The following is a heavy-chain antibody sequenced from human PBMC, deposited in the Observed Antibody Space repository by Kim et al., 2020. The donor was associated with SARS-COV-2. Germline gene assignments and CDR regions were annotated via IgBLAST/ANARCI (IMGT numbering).Heavy chain of an antibody. Sequence: SVKVSCKASGGTFSSYAISWVRQAPGQGLEWMGGIIPIFGTANYAQKFQGRVTITADESTSTAYMELSSLRSEDTAVYYCATRQPYSGYDRYYYGMDVWGQGTTVTVSS. V-gene: IGHV1-69*13. CDR2: IIPIFGTA. J-gene: IGHJ6*02. D-gene: IGHD5-12*01. CDR3: ATRQPYSGYDRYYYGMDV. CDR1: GGTFSSYA.